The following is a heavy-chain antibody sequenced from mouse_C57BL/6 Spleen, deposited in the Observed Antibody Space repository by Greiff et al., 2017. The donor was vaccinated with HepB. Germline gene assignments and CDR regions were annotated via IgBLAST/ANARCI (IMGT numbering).Heavy chain of an antibody. D-gene: IGHD2-4*01. Sequence: VKDRFTISRDDSESMLYLQMNNLKTEDTAMYYCVRQPLYYDYDGGYAMDYWGQGTSVTVSS. V-gene: IGHV10-1*01. CDR3: VRQPLYYDYDGGYAMDY. J-gene: IGHJ4*01.